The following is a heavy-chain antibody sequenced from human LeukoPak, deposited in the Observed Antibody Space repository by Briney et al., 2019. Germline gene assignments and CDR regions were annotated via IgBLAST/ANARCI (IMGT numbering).Heavy chain of an antibody. CDR2: IYYSGST. CDR3: ARFSPVAGTFDY. V-gene: IGHV4-59*01. J-gene: IGHJ4*02. CDR1: GGSISSYY. Sequence: SETLSLTCTVSGGSISSYYWSWIRQPPGKGLEWIGYIYYSGSTNYNPSLKSRVTIPVDTSKNQFSLKLSSVTAADTAVYYCARFSPVAGTFDYWGQGTLVTVSS. D-gene: IGHD6-19*01.